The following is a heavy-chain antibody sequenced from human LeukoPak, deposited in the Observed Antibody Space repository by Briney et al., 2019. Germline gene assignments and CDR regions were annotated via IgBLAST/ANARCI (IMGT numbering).Heavy chain of an antibody. Sequence: ASVKVSCKASGYTFTDYYIHWMRQAPGQGLEWMGWINPKRGVTTYAQKFQGRVTMTRDTSITTAYMELTRLRSDDTTIYYCTRERNYGDYGNAFDVWGQGTKVTVSS. V-gene: IGHV1-2*02. CDR1: GYTFTDYY. CDR3: TRERNYGDYGNAFDV. J-gene: IGHJ3*01. CDR2: INPKRGVT. D-gene: IGHD4-17*01.